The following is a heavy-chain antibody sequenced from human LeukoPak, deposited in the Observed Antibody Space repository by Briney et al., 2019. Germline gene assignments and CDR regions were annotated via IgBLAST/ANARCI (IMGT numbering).Heavy chain of an antibody. CDR2: ISYDGSNK. D-gene: IGHD6-13*01. CDR3: ARGGHIAAAGILDY. CDR1: GFTFSSYA. V-gene: IGHV3-30-3*01. Sequence: PGGSLRLSCAASGFTFSSYAMHWVRQAPGKGLEWVAVISYDGSNKYYADSVKGRFTISRDNSKNTLYLQMNSLRAEDTAVYYCARGGHIAAAGILDYWGQGTLVTVSS. J-gene: IGHJ4*02.